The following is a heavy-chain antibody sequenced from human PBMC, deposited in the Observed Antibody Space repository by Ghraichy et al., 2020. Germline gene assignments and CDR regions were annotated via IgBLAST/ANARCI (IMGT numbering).Heavy chain of an antibody. CDR2: VTGSGGST. D-gene: IGHD1-26*01. CDR3: ARDMPREDY. Sequence: GGSLRLSCAASGFIFSSYGMNWVRQAPGKGLEWVSAVTGSGGSTYYADSVKGRFTISRDNVKNTLYLQMNDLRAEDTAIYYCARDMPREDYWGQGTLVTGSS. V-gene: IGHV3-23*01. CDR1: GFIFSSYG. J-gene: IGHJ4*02.